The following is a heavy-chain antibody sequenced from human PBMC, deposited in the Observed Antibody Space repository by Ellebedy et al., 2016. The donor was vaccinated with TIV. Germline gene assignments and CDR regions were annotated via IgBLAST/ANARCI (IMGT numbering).Heavy chain of an antibody. Sequence: ASVKVSXXASGYTFTSYGISWVRQAPGQGLEWMGWISAYNGNTNYAQKLQGRVTMTTDTSTSTAYMELRSLRSDDTAVYYCARCRLRAVPAATYNWFDPWGQGTLVTVSS. V-gene: IGHV1-18*01. D-gene: IGHD2-2*01. CDR3: ARCRLRAVPAATYNWFDP. J-gene: IGHJ5*02. CDR2: ISAYNGNT. CDR1: GYTFTSYG.